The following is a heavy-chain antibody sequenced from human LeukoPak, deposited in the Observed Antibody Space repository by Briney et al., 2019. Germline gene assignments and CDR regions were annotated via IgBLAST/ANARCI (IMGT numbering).Heavy chain of an antibody. Sequence: SQTLSLICTVSGGSISSGNHYWSWIRQHPGKGLEWIGYIYYSGGTQYNPSLKSRVTISVDTSKNQFSLRLSSVTAADTAVYYCARLDILTAANFDPWGQGTLVTVSS. CDR1: GGSISSGNHY. D-gene: IGHD3-9*01. CDR3: ARLDILTAANFDP. CDR2: IYYSGGT. V-gene: IGHV4-31*03. J-gene: IGHJ5*02.